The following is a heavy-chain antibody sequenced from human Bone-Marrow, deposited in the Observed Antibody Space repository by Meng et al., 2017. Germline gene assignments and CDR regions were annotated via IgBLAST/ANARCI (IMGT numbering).Heavy chain of an antibody. CDR2: INHSGST. CDR1: GGSFSDYY. J-gene: IGHJ4*02. Sequence: QVQSQQWGAGLLKPSETLPLTCVVSGGSFSDYYWSWIRQPPGKGLEWIGEINHSGSTNYNPSLESRATISVDTSQNNLSLKLSSVTAADSAVYYCARGPTTMAHDFDYWGQGTLVTVSS. CDR3: ARGPTTMAHDFDY. V-gene: IGHV4-34*01. D-gene: IGHD4-11*01.